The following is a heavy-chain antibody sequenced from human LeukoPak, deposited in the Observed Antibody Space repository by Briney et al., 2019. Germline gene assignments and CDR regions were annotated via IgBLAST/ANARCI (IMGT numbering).Heavy chain of an antibody. V-gene: IGHV4-39*01. CDR1: GGSISSSSYY. Sequence: SETLSLTCTVSGGSISSSSYYWGWIRQPPGKGLEWIGSIYYSGSTYYNPSLKSRVTISVDTSKNQFSLKLSSVTAADTAVYYCARLDSDIVGATTGSPGINAFDIWGQGTMVTVSS. CDR2: IYYSGST. J-gene: IGHJ3*02. CDR3: ARLDSDIVGATTGSPGINAFDI. D-gene: IGHD1-26*01.